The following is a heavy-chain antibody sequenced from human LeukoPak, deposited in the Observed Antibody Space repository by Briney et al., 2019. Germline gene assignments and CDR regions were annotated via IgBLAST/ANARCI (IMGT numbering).Heavy chain of an antibody. Sequence: PGGSLRLSCTVSGFTVSTNSMSWVRQAPGKGLEWVSFIYSDNTHYSDSVKGRFTISRDNSKNTLYLQMNSLRAEDTAVYYCARGRGYSGYDDDWFDPWGQGTLVTVSS. J-gene: IGHJ5*02. V-gene: IGHV3-53*01. D-gene: IGHD5-12*01. CDR2: IYSDNT. CDR1: GFTVSTNS. CDR3: ARGRGYSGYDDDWFDP.